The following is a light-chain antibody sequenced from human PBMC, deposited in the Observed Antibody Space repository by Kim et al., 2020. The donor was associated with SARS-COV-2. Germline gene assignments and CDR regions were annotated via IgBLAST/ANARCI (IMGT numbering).Light chain of an antibody. CDR1: QSINSW. CDR3: HQYQSYPYT. V-gene: IGKV1-5*01. CDR2: DAS. Sequence: SASVGDRVTITCRASQSINSWLAWYQQQPGTAPKLLIDDASSLQSGVPPRFSGRGSGTEFTLTISSLQPDDFATYYCHQYQSYPYTFGQGTKLEI. J-gene: IGKJ2*01.